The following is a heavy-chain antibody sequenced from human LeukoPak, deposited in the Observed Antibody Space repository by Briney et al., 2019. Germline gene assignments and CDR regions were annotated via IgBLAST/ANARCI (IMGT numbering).Heavy chain of an antibody. J-gene: IGHJ5*02. V-gene: IGHV1-46*01. Sequence: ASVKVSCKASGYTFTSYYMHWVRQAPGQGLEWMGIISPSGGSTSYAQKFQGRVTMTRDMSTSTVYMELSRLRSDDTAVYYCARGYCSGVTCYQENWFDPWGQGTLVTVSS. CDR1: GYTFTSYY. D-gene: IGHD2-15*01. CDR2: ISPSGGST. CDR3: ARGYCSGVTCYQENWFDP.